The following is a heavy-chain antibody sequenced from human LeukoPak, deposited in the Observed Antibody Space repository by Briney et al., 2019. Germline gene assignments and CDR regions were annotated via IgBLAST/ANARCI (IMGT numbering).Heavy chain of an antibody. CDR2: ISSSGSTI. J-gene: IGHJ6*04. Sequence: GGSLRLSCAASGFTFSSYEMNWVRQAPGEGLEWVSYISSSGSTIYYADSVKGRFTISRDNAKNSLYLQMNSLRAEDTAVYYCARERTAVADVWGKGTTVTVSS. V-gene: IGHV3-48*03. D-gene: IGHD6-19*01. CDR3: ARERTAVADV. CDR1: GFTFSSYE.